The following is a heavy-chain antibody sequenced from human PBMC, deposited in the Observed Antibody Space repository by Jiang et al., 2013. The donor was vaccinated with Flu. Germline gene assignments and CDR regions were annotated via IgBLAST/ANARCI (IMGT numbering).Heavy chain of an antibody. Sequence: SGFSLSSTAVGVGWIRQPPGKALEWLALIYWDDDKRYSPSLKSRLTITKDTSKNQMVLTMTNMDPVDTATYYCAYTSGIPLERDFYFYGMDVWGQGTTVTVSS. J-gene: IGHJ6*02. CDR3: AYTSGIPLERDFYFYGMDV. CDR2: IYWDDDK. CDR1: GFSLSSTAVG. V-gene: IGHV2-5*02. D-gene: IGHD1-1*01.